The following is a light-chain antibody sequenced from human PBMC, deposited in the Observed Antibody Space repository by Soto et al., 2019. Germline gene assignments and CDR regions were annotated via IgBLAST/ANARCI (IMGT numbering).Light chain of an antibody. Sequence: IPMTESASTLSASVGDRVTITCRASQSISNWLAWYHQKPGKAPKLLIYDVSSLESGVPSRFRGSGSGTEFPLTISSLQPDDSATYYCQQYDTYWTFGPGTKVAIK. CDR2: DVS. CDR3: QQYDTYWT. V-gene: IGKV1-5*01. J-gene: IGKJ1*01. CDR1: QSISNW.